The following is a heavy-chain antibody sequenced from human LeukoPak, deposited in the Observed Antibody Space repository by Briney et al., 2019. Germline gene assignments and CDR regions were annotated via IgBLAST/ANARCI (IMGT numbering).Heavy chain of an antibody. Sequence: SETLSLTCAVYGGSFSDYYWTWIRQPPGKELEWIGEINHSGSTNYNPSLKSRVTMSVDTSKNQFSLKLSSVTAADTAVYHCARSFDYDSRGYYLNYWGQGTLITVSS. V-gene: IGHV4-34*01. J-gene: IGHJ4*02. CDR3: ARSFDYDSRGYYLNY. D-gene: IGHD3-22*01. CDR1: GGSFSDYY. CDR2: INHSGST.